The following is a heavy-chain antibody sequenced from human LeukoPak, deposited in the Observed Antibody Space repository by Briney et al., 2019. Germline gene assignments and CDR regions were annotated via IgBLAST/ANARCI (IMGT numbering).Heavy chain of an antibody. CDR1: GFTFSSYA. CDR3: AKGVGGTIFGNWFDP. Sequence: PGGSLRLSCAASGFTFSSYAMSWVRQAPGKGLEWVSAISGSGGSTYYTDSVKGRFTISRDNSKNTLYLQMNSLRAEDTAVYYCAKGVGGTIFGNWFDPWGQGTLVTVSS. CDR2: ISGSGGST. J-gene: IGHJ5*02. V-gene: IGHV3-23*01. D-gene: IGHD3-3*01.